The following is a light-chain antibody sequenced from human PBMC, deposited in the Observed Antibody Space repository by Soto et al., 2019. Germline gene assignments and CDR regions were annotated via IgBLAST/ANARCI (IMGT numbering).Light chain of an antibody. V-gene: IGLV2-14*01. J-gene: IGLJ1*01. Sequence: QSALTQPASVSGSPGQSITLSCSGTSEDVGGYNYVSWYQHHPGKAPKLMIYEVSNRPAGLSNRFSGSKSGSTASLTISGLQPEDEADYYCSSYTSSSTLVFGTGTNLTVL. CDR2: EVS. CDR3: SSYTSSSTLV. CDR1: SEDVGGYNY.